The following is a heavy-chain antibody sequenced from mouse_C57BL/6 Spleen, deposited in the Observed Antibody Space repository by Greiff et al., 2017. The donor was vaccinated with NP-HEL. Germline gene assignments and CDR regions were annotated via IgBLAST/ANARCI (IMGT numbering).Heavy chain of an antibody. CDR1: GYTFTDYY. V-gene: IGHV1-19*01. CDR3: ALIYYDYDGDAY. Sequence: VQLQQSGPVLVKPGASVKMSCKASGYTFTDYYMNWVKQSHGKSLEWIGVINPYNGGTSYNQKFKGKATLTVDKSSSTAYMELNSLTSEDSAVYYCALIYYDYDGDAYWGQGTLVTVSA. CDR2: INPYNGGT. D-gene: IGHD2-4*01. J-gene: IGHJ3*01.